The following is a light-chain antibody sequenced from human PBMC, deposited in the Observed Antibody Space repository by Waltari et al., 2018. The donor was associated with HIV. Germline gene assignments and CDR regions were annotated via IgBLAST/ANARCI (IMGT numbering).Light chain of an antibody. V-gene: IGLV2-23*02. J-gene: IGLJ2*01. Sequence: QSALTQPASVSGSPGQSITLSCTGTSNDVGRYDLVSCYQHFPGKPPQLVIFEVAKRTSGVSNRFSGSKSGNTASLTISGLQAEDEAEYYCCSYAGPNPLIFGGGTKVTVL. CDR1: SNDVGRYDL. CDR2: EVA. CDR3: CSYAGPNPLI.